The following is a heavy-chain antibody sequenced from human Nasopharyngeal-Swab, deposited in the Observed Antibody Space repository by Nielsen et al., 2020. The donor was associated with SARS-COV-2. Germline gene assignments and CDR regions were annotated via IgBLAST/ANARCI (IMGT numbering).Heavy chain of an antibody. CDR1: GFTFRNYG. CDR2: ILYDGTNK. D-gene: IGHD1-1*01. J-gene: IGHJ5*02. V-gene: IGHV3-33*01. Sequence: GESLKISCAASGFTFRNYGMHWVRQAPGKGLEWVANILYDGTNKYYADSVKGRFTISRDNTKNMLYLQMNSLRAEDSSVYFCARAGTGRADPTAWGQGALVTVAS. CDR3: ARAGTGRADPTA.